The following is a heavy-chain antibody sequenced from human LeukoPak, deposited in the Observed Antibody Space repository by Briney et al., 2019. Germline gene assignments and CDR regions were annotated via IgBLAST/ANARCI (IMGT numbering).Heavy chain of an antibody. V-gene: IGHV4-59*01. CDR3: ARGDSSTWFAFLNY. CDR1: GGSISTFY. CDR2: ISDGGST. D-gene: IGHD6-13*01. Sequence: SETLSLTCTVSGGSISTFYWSRVRQPPGKGLEWIGCISDGGSTNYSPSLESRVSISVDTSKNQFSLKLTSVTAADTAVYYCARGDSSTWFAFLNYWGQGTLVTVSS. J-gene: IGHJ4*02.